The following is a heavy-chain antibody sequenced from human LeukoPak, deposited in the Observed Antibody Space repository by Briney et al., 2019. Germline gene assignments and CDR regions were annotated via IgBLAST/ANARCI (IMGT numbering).Heavy chain of an antibody. CDR2: IYSGGST. CDR1: GFTFSSYS. J-gene: IGHJ4*02. CDR3: ARDMAGATGSFDY. Sequence: GGSLRLSCAASGFTFSSYSMNWVRQAPGKGLEWVSVIYSGGSTYYADSVKGRFTISRDNSKNTLNLQMNSLRAEDTAVYYCARDMAGATGSFDYWGQGTLVTVSS. V-gene: IGHV3-53*01. D-gene: IGHD1-26*01.